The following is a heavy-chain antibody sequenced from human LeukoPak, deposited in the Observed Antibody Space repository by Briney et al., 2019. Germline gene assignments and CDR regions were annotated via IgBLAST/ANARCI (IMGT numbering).Heavy chain of an antibody. CDR1: GYTFTSYD. CDR2: MNPNSGNT. CDR3: ARVPKGVGYCSSTSCYTLDY. V-gene: IGHV1-8*01. J-gene: IGHJ4*02. Sequence: ASVKVSCKASGYTFTSYDINWVRQATGQGLEWMGWMNPNSGNTGYAQKFQGRVTMTRNTSISTAYMELSSLRSEDTAVYYCARVPKGVGYCSSTSCYTLDYWGQGTLVTVSS. D-gene: IGHD2-2*02.